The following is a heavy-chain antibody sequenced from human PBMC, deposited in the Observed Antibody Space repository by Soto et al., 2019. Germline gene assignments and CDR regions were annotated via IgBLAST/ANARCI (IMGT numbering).Heavy chain of an antibody. Sequence: EVQLVESGGGLIQPGGSLRLYYAASRFTVSSNYMSWVRQAPGKGLEWVSVIYSGGSTYYADSVKGRFTISRDNSKNTLYLQMNSLRAEDTAVYYCARDRIAVAGDWYFDLWGRGTLVTVSS. CDR2: IYSGGST. J-gene: IGHJ2*01. V-gene: IGHV3-53*01. CDR1: RFTVSSNY. CDR3: ARDRIAVAGDWYFDL. D-gene: IGHD6-19*01.